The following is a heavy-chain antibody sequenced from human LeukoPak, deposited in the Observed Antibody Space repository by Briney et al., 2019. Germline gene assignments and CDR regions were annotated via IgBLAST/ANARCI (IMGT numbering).Heavy chain of an antibody. J-gene: IGHJ4*02. D-gene: IGHD2/OR15-2a*01. CDR2: ISGSGGST. CDR1: GFTFSSYS. Sequence: GGSLRLSCAASGFTFSSYSMNWVRQAPGKGLEWVSAISGSGGSTYYADSVKGRFTISRDNSKNTLYLQMNSLRAEDTAVYYCAKGGTLWPLDYWGQGTLVTVSS. CDR3: AKGGTLWPLDY. V-gene: IGHV3-23*01.